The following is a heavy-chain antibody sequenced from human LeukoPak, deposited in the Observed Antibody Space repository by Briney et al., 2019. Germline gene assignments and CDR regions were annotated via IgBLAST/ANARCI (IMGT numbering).Heavy chain of an antibody. V-gene: IGHV3-21*01. D-gene: IGHD2-2*01. CDR1: GFTFSGYS. Sequence: GGSLRLSCAVSGFTFSGYSMGWVRQAPGKGLEWVSSISGSSSYIYYADSVKGRFTISRDNAKDSLYLQMNSLRAEDTAVYYCARGFNRNSWLYFDYWGQGTLVTVSS. CDR2: ISGSSSYI. CDR3: ARGFNRNSWLYFDY. J-gene: IGHJ4*02.